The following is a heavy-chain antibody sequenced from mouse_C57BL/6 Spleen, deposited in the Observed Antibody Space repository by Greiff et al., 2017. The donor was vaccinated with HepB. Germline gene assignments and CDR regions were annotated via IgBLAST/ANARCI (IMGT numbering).Heavy chain of an antibody. CDR3: ARDDEFAY. V-gene: IGHV5-4*01. Sequence: EVKLMESGGGLVKPGGSLKLSCAASGFTFSSYAMSWVRQTPEKRLEWVATISDGGSYTYYPDNVKGRFTISRDNAKNNLYLQMSHLKSEDTAMYYCARDDEFAYWGQGTLVTVSA. J-gene: IGHJ3*01. CDR2: ISDGGSYT. D-gene: IGHD2-3*01. CDR1: GFTFSSYA.